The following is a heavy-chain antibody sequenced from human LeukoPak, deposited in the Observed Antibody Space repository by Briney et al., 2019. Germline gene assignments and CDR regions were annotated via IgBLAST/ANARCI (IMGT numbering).Heavy chain of an antibody. V-gene: IGHV4-4*07. J-gene: IGHJ4*02. CDR3: AREYPGNYFDY. CDR2: IYISGST. CDR1: GISVNTTYF. Sequence: SETLSLTCSVSGISVNTTYFWGWIRQVPGKGLEWIGRIYISGSTNYNPSLKSRVTMSVDTSKNQFSLKLSSVTAADTAVYYCAREYPGNYFDYWGQGTLVTVSS. D-gene: IGHD2-15*01.